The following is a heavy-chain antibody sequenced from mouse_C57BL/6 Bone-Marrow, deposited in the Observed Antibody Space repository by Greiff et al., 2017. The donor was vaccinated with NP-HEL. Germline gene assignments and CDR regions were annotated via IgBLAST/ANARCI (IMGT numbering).Heavy chain of an antibody. Sequence: QVQLKESGAELVRPGASVKLSCKASGYTFTDYYINWVKQRPGQGLEWIARIYPGSGNTYYNEKFKGKATLTAEKSSSTAYMQLSSLTSEDSAVYFCARTSYYYGSSLDYWGQGTTLTVSS. CDR2: IYPGSGNT. CDR1: GYTFTDYY. D-gene: IGHD1-1*01. V-gene: IGHV1-76*01. J-gene: IGHJ2*01. CDR3: ARTSYYYGSSLDY.